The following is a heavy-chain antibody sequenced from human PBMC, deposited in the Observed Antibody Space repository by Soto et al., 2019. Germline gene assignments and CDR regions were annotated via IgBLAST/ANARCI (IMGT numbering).Heavy chain of an antibody. CDR2: IKSKTDGGTT. CDR1: VFTFSNAW. J-gene: IGHJ4*02. CDR3: TTYRVVVVITATEVMDY. V-gene: IGHV3-15*07. D-gene: IGHD3-22*01. Sequence: GGSLRLSCAASVFTFSNAWMNWVRQAPGKGLEWVGRIKSKTDGGTTDYAAPVKGRFTISRDDSKNTLYLQMNSLKTEDTAVYYCTTYRVVVVITATEVMDYWGQGTLVTVSS.